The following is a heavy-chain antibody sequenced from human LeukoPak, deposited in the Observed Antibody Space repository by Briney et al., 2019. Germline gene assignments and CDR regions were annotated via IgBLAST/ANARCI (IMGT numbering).Heavy chain of an antibody. CDR1: GGSISSYY. CDR3: ARGISFFDY. CDR2: IYYSGST. D-gene: IGHD3-3*02. J-gene: IGHJ4*02. Sequence: SETLSLTCTVSGGSISSYYWSWIRQPPGKGLEWIGYIYYSGSTNYNPSLKSRVTISVDTSKNQFSLKLSSVTAADTAVYYCARGISFFDYWGQGTLVTVSS. V-gene: IGHV4-59*01.